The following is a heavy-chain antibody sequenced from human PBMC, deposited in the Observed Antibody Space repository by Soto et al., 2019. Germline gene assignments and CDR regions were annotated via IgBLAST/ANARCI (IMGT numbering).Heavy chain of an antibody. Sequence: QVQLVQSGAEVRKPGASVKVSCKASGYTFTSYDINWVRQATGQGLEYLGWMSPNSGNTGYVQKFQGRVTMTWDTSITTADMELSSRRSEDTAVYFCARGVKYGAYSRWFDPWGQGTLVTVSS. CDR3: ARGVKYGAYSRWFDP. V-gene: IGHV1-8*01. D-gene: IGHD4-17*01. J-gene: IGHJ5*02. CDR2: MSPNSGNT. CDR1: GYTFTSYD.